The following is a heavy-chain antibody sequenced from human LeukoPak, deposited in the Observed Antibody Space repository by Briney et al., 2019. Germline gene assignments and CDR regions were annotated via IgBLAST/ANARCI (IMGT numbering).Heavy chain of an antibody. CDR2: ISYDGSNK. V-gene: IGHV3-30-3*01. CDR3: ARDNVQLERRTVMGYYGMDV. D-gene: IGHD1-1*01. J-gene: IGHJ6*02. CDR1: GFTFSSYA. Sequence: GGSLRLSCAAFGFTFSSYAMHWVRQAPGKGLEWVAVISYDGSNKYYADSVKGRFTISRDNSKNTLYLQMNSLRAEDTAVYYCARDNVQLERRTVMGYYGMDVWGQGTTVTVSS.